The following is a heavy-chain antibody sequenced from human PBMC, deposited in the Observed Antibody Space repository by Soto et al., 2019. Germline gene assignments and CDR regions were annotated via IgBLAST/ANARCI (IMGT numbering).Heavy chain of an antibody. Sequence: QVQLVQSGAEVKKPGASVKVSCTASGYTFTSYAIHWVRQAPGQRLEWMGWVNAGNGNTKYSQKLQGRVTMTRDTSASTAYMELSSLRSEDTAVYYCARDVGYNWNLIDYWGQGTLVTGSS. CDR3: ARDVGYNWNLIDY. CDR1: GYTFTSYA. V-gene: IGHV1-3*01. J-gene: IGHJ4*02. D-gene: IGHD1-20*01. CDR2: VNAGNGNT.